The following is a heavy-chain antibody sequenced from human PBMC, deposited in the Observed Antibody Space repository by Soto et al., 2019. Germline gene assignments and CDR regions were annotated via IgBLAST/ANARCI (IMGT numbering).Heavy chain of an antibody. D-gene: IGHD7-27*01. J-gene: IGHJ6*03. CDR3: ARTGETKTYYYYYMDV. Sequence: QVQLQESGPGLVKPSGTLSLTCAVSGGSISSHNWWSWVRQPPGKGLEWIGEIYHSGNTNYNPSLKSRVTISVDKAKHQFSLKLSSVTAADTAVYYCARTGETKTYYYYYMDVWGKGTTVTVSS. CDR2: IYHSGNT. V-gene: IGHV4-4*02. CDR1: GGSISSHNW.